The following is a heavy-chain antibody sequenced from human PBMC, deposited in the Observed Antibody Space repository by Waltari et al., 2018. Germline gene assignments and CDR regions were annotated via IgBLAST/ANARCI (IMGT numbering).Heavy chain of an antibody. CDR2: IKDSGTIT. J-gene: IGHJ5*02. CDR3: AKNSPYGTTWFGGVDP. D-gene: IGHD3-10*01. Sequence: EVQLLESGGGLIQPGGSLRLSCAASGFTFTSCVLSWVRQAPGKGLEWVSSIKDSGTITYYADSVKGRFTISRDNSKNTLYLQMNSLRAEDTAVYYCAKNSPYGTTWFGGVDPWGQGTLVTVSS. CDR1: GFTFTSCV. V-gene: IGHV3-23*01.